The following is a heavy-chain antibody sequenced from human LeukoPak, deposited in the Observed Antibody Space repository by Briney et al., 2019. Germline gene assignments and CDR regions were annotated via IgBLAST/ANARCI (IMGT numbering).Heavy chain of an antibody. CDR2: IQFDGTYK. CDR1: GFTFSSYA. D-gene: IGHD4-17*01. V-gene: IGHV3-30*02. CDR3: AKGGGYGDYVPFEY. J-gene: IGHJ4*02. Sequence: PGGSLRLSCAASGFTFSSYAMHWVRQAPGKGLEWVAFIQFDGTYKFYADSVKARFTISRDNSKNTLYLQMNSLRAEDAAVYYCAKGGGYGDYVPFEYWGQGSLVTVSS.